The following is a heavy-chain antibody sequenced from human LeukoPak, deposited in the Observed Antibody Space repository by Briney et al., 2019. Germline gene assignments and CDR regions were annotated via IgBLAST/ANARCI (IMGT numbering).Heavy chain of an antibody. Sequence: GGSLRLSCATSGSIFTTYGIHWVRQAPGKGLEWVAVISYDGSNEFYTDSVKGRFTMSIDNSKNTLYLQMNSLRSDDTAVYYCARDPQRWQQLPHYWYFDLWGRGTLVIVSS. D-gene: IGHD5-24*01. V-gene: IGHV3-30*03. J-gene: IGHJ2*01. CDR3: ARDPQRWQQLPHYWYFDL. CDR2: ISYDGSNE. CDR1: GSIFTTYG.